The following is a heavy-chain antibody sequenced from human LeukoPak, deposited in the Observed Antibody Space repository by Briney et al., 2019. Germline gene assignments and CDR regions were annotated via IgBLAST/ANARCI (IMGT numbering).Heavy chain of an antibody. D-gene: IGHD3-3*01. CDR3: ARENYDFWSGSTNSYYYYYYMDV. Sequence: SETLSLTCTVSGGSISSGSYYWSWIRQPAGKGLEWIGRIYTSGSTNYNPSLKSRVTISVDTSKNQFSLKLSSVTAADTAVYYCARENYDFWSGSTNSYYYYYYMDVWGKGTTVTVSS. V-gene: IGHV4-61*02. CDR1: GGSISSGSYY. CDR2: IYTSGST. J-gene: IGHJ6*03.